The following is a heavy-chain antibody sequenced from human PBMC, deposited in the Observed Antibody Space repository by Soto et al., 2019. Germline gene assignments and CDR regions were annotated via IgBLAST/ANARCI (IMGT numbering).Heavy chain of an antibody. Sequence: EVQLVESGGNLVQPGGSLRLSCAASGFTVSSKYMSWVRQAPGKGLEWVSVIYSGGSTYYADPVKGRFTISRDSSKDTLYLQINSLGAEDSAVSYCGSGLEFFDYWGQGTVVTVSS. CDR3: GSGLEFFDY. D-gene: IGHD3-10*01. CDR2: IYSGGST. CDR1: GFTVSSKY. V-gene: IGHV3-66*01. J-gene: IGHJ4*02.